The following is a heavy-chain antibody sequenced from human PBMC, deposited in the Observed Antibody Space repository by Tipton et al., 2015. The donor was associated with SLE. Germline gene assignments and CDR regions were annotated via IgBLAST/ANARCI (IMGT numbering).Heavy chain of an antibody. CDR1: GFTFSSYW. V-gene: IGHV3-7*01. CDR3: AREVGIFDY. CDR2: IKQDGSEK. J-gene: IGHJ4*02. Sequence: SLRLSCAASGFTFSSYWKSWVRQAPGKGLEWVANIKQDGSEKYYVDSVKGRFTISRDNAKNSLYLQMNSLRAEDTAVYYCAREVGIFDYWGQGTLVTVSS. D-gene: IGHD1-14*01.